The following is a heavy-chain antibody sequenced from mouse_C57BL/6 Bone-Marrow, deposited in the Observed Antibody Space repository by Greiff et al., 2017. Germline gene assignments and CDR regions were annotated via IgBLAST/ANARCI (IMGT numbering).Heavy chain of an antibody. V-gene: IGHV1-69*01. CDR2: IDPSDSYT. J-gene: IGHJ4*01. Sequence: QVQLQQPGAELVMPGASVKLSCKASGYTFTSYWMHWVKQRPGQGLEWIGEIDPSDSYTNYNQKFKGKSTLTVDKSSSTAYMQLSSLTSEDSAVYYCASYGYDDYAMDYWGQGTTVTVSS. CDR1: GYTFTSYW. D-gene: IGHD2-2*01. CDR3: ASYGYDDYAMDY.